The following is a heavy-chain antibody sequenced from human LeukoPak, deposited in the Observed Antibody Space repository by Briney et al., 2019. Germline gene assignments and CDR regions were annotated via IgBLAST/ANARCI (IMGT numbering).Heavy chain of an antibody. V-gene: IGHV3-23*01. CDR2: ISGSGDRT. Sequence: TGGSLRLSCPTSGLSFSTYAMSWVRQAPGKGLQWVSAISGSGDRTYYADSVKGRFTISRDNSKNTLYLQMNSLRAEDTAVYYCAKDELNYYDSSGCSGYWGQGTLVTVSS. J-gene: IGHJ4*02. CDR3: AKDELNYYDSSGCSGY. CDR1: GLSFSTYA. D-gene: IGHD3-22*01.